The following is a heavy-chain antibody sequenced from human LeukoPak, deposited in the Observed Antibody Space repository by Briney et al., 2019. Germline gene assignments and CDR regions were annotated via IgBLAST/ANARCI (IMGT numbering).Heavy chain of an antibody. Sequence: GGSPRLSCAASRFTFSNYWMNWVRQAPGKGLEWVANIKQDASEKYYVDSVRGRFTISRDNDKNSLYLQMDSLRGEDTAVYFCARGVAALMDVWGKGTTVTVSS. CDR2: IKQDASEK. CDR1: RFTFSNYW. J-gene: IGHJ6*03. D-gene: IGHD6-6*01. V-gene: IGHV3-7*04. CDR3: ARGVAALMDV.